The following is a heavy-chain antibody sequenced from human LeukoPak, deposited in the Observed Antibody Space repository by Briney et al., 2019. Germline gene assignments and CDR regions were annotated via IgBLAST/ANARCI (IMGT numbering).Heavy chain of an antibody. V-gene: IGHV1-58*01. J-gene: IGHJ5*02. CDR2: IVVGSGNT. CDR1: GFTFSSSA. CDR3: AAESGTIVRGVPNWFDP. D-gene: IGHD3-10*01. Sequence: GASVKVSCKTSGFTFSSSAVQWVRQARGQRLEWIGWIVVGSGNTNYAQKFQERVTITRDMSTSTTYMELSSLRSEDTAVYYRAAESGTIVRGVPNWFDPWGQGTLVTVSS.